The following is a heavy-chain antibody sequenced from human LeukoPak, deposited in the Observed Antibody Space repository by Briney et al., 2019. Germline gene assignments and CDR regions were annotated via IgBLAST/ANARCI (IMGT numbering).Heavy chain of an antibody. CDR3: ARAPKGYYFDY. Sequence: PSETLSLTCTVSGGSISSGGYYWSWIRQHPGKGLEWIGYIYYGGSTYYNPSLKSRVTISVDTSKNQFSLKLSSVTAADTAVYYCARAPKGYYFDYWGQGTLVTVSS. V-gene: IGHV4-31*03. J-gene: IGHJ4*02. CDR1: GGSISSGGYY. CDR2: IYYGGST.